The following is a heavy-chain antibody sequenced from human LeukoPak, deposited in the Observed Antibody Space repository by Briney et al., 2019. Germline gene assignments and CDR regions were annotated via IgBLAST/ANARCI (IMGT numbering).Heavy chain of an antibody. J-gene: IGHJ1*01. CDR2: IYYSGNT. D-gene: IGHD3-16*01. V-gene: IGHV4-39*01. CDR1: GGSISSSSYY. Sequence: SSETLSLTCTVSGGSISSSSYYWGWIRQPPGKGLEWIGSIYYSGNTYYNPSLKSRVTISVDTSKNQFSLKLSSVTAADTAVYYCARVGGKRKYFQHWGQGTLVTVSS. CDR3: ARVGGKRKYFQH.